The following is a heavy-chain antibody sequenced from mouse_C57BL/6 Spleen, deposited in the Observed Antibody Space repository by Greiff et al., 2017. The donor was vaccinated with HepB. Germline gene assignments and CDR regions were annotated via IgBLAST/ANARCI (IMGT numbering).Heavy chain of an antibody. J-gene: IGHJ4*01. D-gene: IGHD1-1*01. CDR3: ANYFYGSRARYARDY. V-gene: IGHV1-26*01. CDR1: GYTFTDYY. CDR2: INPNNGGT. Sequence: EVQLQQSGPELVKPGASVKISCKASGYTFTDYYMNWVKQSHGKSLEWIGDINPNNGGTSYNQKFKGKVTLTVDKSSSTAYMELRSLTSEDSAVYYCANYFYGSRARYARDYWGQGTAVTVSS.